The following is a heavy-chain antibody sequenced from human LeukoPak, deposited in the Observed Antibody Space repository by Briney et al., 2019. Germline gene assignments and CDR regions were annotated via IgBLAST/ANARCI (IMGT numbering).Heavy chain of an antibody. J-gene: IGHJ6*02. CDR2: IWYDGSNK. D-gene: IGHD3-10*01. V-gene: IGHV3-33*08. Sequence: GGSLRLSCAASGFTFSSYAMSWVRQAPGKGLEWVAVIWYDGSNKYYADSVKGRFTISRDNSKNTLYLQMNSLRAEDTAVYYCARGQTAMVRGVPFPYGMDVWGQGTTVTVSS. CDR1: GFTFSSYA. CDR3: ARGQTAMVRGVPFPYGMDV.